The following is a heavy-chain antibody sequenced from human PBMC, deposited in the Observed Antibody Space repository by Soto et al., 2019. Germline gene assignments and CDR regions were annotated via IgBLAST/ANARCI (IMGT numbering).Heavy chain of an antibody. CDR3: ARRV. Sequence: EVQGSESGGGLVQRGGYLRLSCATSGFTFSNYPMNWVRQAPGKGLEWVSGISAGGDRTYYADSVKGRFTIFRDNSKNSVSLRMNSLRVEDTAVYYCARRVWGQGTLVTVSS. V-gene: IGHV3-23*01. J-gene: IGHJ4*02. CDR2: ISAGGDRT. CDR1: GFTFSNYP.